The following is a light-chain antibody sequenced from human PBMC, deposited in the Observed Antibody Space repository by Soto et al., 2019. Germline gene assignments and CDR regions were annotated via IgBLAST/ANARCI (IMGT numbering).Light chain of an antibody. CDR1: QRVISDY. CDR2: ATS. Sequence: EDVLTQSPGTLSLSPGEGDSLSCRASQRVISDYFGWYQQKEGQAPRLIMYATSRRATGIPDRFSGSGSETDFTLTISRVEPEDSAIYYFQQYEASPWTFGQGTKLEIK. V-gene: IGKV3-20*01. J-gene: IGKJ1*01. CDR3: QQYEASPWT.